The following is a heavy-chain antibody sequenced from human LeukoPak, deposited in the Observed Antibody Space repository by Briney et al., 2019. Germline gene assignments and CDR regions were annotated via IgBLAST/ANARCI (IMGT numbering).Heavy chain of an antibody. V-gene: IGHV2-5*02. D-gene: IGHD5-18*01. CDR2: IDWDDDK. J-gene: IGHJ4*02. CDR3: AHTNTALVSVDY. Sequence: AGPTLVNPTQTLTLTCIFYGFSLSTSGVGVGWIRQPPGKALEWLALIDWDDDKRYSPSLKSRLTITKDTSKNQVVLTMTNMDPVDTATYYCAHTNTALVSVDYWGQGTLVTVSS. CDR1: GFSLSTSGVG.